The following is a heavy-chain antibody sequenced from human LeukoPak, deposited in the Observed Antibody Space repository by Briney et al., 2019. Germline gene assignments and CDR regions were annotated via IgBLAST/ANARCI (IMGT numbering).Heavy chain of an antibody. V-gene: IGHV4-39*01. Sequence: PSETLSLTCTVSGGSISSSNYYWGWIRQPPGKGLEWIGSNFYSGRTYSNPSLKSRVSISVDTSKNQLSLKLTSVTAADTAVYYCASQGHHGKIVGTTLSYFYMDVWGKGTTVTVSS. CDR2: NFYSGRT. D-gene: IGHD1-26*01. CDR3: ASQGHHGKIVGTTLSYFYMDV. CDR1: GGSISSSNYY. J-gene: IGHJ6*03.